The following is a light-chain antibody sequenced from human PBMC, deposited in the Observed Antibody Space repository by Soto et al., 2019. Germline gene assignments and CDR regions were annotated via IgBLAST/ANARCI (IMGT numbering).Light chain of an antibody. V-gene: IGKV3-11*01. CDR2: DAS. CDR1: QNISNY. CDR3: QQYTNYPWT. Sequence: IVLIQSPATLSVSPWERATLSCRASQNISNYLIWYQQKPGQAPRLLIYDASNRATDIPARFSGSGSGTEFTLTISSLQPDDFATYYCQQYTNYPWTFGQGTKVDIK. J-gene: IGKJ1*01.